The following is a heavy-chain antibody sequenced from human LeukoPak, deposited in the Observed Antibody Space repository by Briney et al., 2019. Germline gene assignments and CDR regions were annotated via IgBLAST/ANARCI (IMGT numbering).Heavy chain of an antibody. CDR3: ARHMYTPMTSNAFDI. J-gene: IGHJ3*02. Sequence: SSETLSLTCTVSGYSISSGYYWGWIRQPPGKRLEWIGSIYYSGSTYYNPSLKSRVTISVDTSKNQFSLKLSSVTAADTAVYYCARHMYTPMTSNAFDIWGQGTMVTVSS. CDR2: IYYSGST. D-gene: IGHD1-14*01. V-gene: IGHV4-38-2*02. CDR1: GYSISSGYY.